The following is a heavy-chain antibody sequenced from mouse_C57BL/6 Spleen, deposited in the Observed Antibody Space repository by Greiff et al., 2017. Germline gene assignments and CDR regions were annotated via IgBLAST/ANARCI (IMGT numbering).Heavy chain of an antibody. D-gene: IGHD2-3*01. CDR2: IHPSDSDT. Sequence: QVQLQQPVAALFPPFSSFNLSCKASGYTFTSYWMHWVKQRPGQGLEWIGRIHPSDSDTNYNQKFKGKATLTVDKSSSTAYMQLSSLTSEDSAVYYCAIGYDGYSPYAMDYWGQGTSVTVSS. J-gene: IGHJ4*01. CDR1: GYTFTSYW. V-gene: IGHV1-74*01. CDR3: AIGYDGYSPYAMDY.